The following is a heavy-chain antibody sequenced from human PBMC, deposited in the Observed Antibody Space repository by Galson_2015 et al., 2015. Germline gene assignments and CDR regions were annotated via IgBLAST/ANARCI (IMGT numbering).Heavy chain of an antibody. CDR2: VSGSVGST. CDR1: GVAFGIYA. Sequence: APRLRCRAAGVAFGIYALSRCRPAPAQGGECQWDVSGSVGSTSYADSVRGPFTISRDNSRITLYLQINSLRVEDTALYYSAKTMGGYRYFDLWGRGSLATVSS. V-gene: IGHV3-23*01. CDR3: AKTMGGYRYFDL. D-gene: IGHD2-15*01. J-gene: IGHJ2*01.